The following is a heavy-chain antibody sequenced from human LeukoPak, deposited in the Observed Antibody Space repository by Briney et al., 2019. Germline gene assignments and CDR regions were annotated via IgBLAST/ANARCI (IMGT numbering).Heavy chain of an antibody. D-gene: IGHD3-10*01. Sequence: GGSLRLSCAASGFTFGSYSMNWVRQAPGKGLEWVSSISSSSSYIYYADSVKGRFTISRDNAKNSLYLQMNSLRAEDTAVYYCARGLQLTMVDYYFDYWGQGTLVTVSS. CDR1: GFTFGSYS. CDR3: ARGLQLTMVDYYFDY. CDR2: ISSSSSYI. J-gene: IGHJ4*02. V-gene: IGHV3-21*01.